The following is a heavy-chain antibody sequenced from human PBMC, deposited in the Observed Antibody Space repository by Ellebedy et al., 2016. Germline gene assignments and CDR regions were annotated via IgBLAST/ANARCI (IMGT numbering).Heavy chain of an antibody. D-gene: IGHD3-16*01. J-gene: IGHJ5*02. CDR3: ARDRWGDNWFDP. V-gene: IGHV3-33*01. Sequence: GGSLRLSCAASGFTFSSYGMHWVRQAPGKGLEWVAVIWYDGSNKYYADSVKGRFTISRDNSKNTLYLQMNSLRAEDTAVYYCARDRWGDNWFDPWGQGTLVTVSS. CDR2: IWYDGSNK. CDR1: GFTFSSYG.